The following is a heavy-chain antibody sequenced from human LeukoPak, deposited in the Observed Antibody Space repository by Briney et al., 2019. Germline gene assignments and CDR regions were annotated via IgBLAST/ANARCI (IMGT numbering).Heavy chain of an antibody. J-gene: IGHJ4*02. Sequence: ASVKVSCKASGYTFTSYDINWVRQATGQGLEWMGGINPNSGNTGYAQKFQGRVTITRNTSISTAYMELSSLRSEDTAVYYCARRRGGLLFLIPLDYWGQGALVTVSS. CDR1: GYTFTSYD. D-gene: IGHD2-21*02. CDR2: INPNSGNT. CDR3: ARRRGGLLFLIPLDY. V-gene: IGHV1-8*03.